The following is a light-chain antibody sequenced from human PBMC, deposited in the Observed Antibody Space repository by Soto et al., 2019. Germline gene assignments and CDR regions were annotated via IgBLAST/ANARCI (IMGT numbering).Light chain of an antibody. CDR2: DVS. J-gene: IGLJ1*01. CDR1: SSDVGGYNY. CDR3: SSSPSTTTPHFV. V-gene: IGLV2-14*01. Sequence: QSVLTQPASVSGSPGQSITFSCTGTSSDVGGYNYVSWYQQHPGKAPKLMIYDVSNRPSGVSERFSGSKSVNTASLTISGLRAGEEADYYCSSSPSTTTPHFVSGTGTKVTVL.